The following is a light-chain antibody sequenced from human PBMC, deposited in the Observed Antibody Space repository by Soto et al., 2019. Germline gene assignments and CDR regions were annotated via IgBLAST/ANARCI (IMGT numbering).Light chain of an antibody. CDR2: DAS. J-gene: IGKJ4*01. CDR1: QDISNY. Sequence: DIQMTQSPSSLSASVGERVTITCQASQDISNYLNWYQQKPGKAPKLLIYDASNLETGVPSRFSGSGSGRDFTFTISSLQPEDIATYYCQQYDNLPPLTFGGGTKVEIK. V-gene: IGKV1-33*01. CDR3: QQYDNLPPLT.